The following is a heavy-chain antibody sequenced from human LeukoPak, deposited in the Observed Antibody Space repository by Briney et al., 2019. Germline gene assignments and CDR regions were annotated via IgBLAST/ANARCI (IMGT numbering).Heavy chain of an antibody. CDR1: GFTASSNY. J-gene: IGHJ4*02. D-gene: IGHD5-24*01. V-gene: IGHV3-53*01. CDR3: ARRGGYNLY. Sequence: GGSLRLSCAASGFTASSNYMSWVRQAPGKGLEWVSVIYSGGSTYYADSVKGRFTISRDNSKNTLYLQMNSVRAEDTAVYYCARRGGYNLYWGQGTLVTVSS. CDR2: IYSGGST.